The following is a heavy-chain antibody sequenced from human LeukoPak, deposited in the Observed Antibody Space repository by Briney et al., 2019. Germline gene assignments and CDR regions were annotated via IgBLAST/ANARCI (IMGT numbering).Heavy chain of an antibody. CDR2: IIPILGIA. CDR3: ARDSPPSNRLRWYSRAFDI. Sequence: SXXXXGGTFXSYAXXXVRQXPGXXLXXMGRIIPILGIANYAQKFQGRVTITADKSTSTAYMELSSLRSEDTAVYYCARDSPPSNRLRWYSRAFDIWGQGTMVTVSS. J-gene: IGHJ3*02. V-gene: IGHV1-69*04. CDR1: GGTFXSYA. D-gene: IGHD4-23*01.